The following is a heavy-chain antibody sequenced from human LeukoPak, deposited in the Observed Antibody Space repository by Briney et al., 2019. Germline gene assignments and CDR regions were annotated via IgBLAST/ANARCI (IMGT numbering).Heavy chain of an antibody. CDR3: VRGFADF. CDR2: IKPDGSDK. D-gene: IGHD2/OR15-2a*01. J-gene: IGHJ4*02. Sequence: PGGSLRLSCAASGFIFSNYWMSWVRLAPGKGPEWLANIKPDGSDKYYLGSVKGRFTISRDNGKNSLYLQMSSLGAEDSAVYYCVRGFADFWGQGTLVTVSS. CDR1: GFIFSNYW. V-gene: IGHV3-7*01.